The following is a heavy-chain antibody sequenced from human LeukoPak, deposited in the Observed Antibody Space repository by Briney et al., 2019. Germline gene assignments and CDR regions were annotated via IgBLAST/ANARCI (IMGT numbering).Heavy chain of an antibody. CDR1: GGSFSRYY. D-gene: IGHD3-9*01. CDR3: ARGRYAGFDILTGYTNYFDY. CDR2: INHSGST. Sequence: SETLSLACAVYGGSFSRYYWSWIRQPPGKGLEWIGEINHSGSTNYNPSLKSRVTISVDTSKNQFSLKLSSVTAADTAVYYCARGRYAGFDILTGYTNYFDYWGQGTLVTVSS. V-gene: IGHV4-34*01. J-gene: IGHJ4*02.